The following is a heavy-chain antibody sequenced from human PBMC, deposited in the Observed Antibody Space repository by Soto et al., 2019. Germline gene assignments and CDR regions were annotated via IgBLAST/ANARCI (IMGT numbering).Heavy chain of an antibody. CDR2: INPSNST. CDR3: STGYCGGGSCGSIDF. J-gene: IGHJ4*02. V-gene: IGHV1-46*03. CDR1: GYTFTSYY. D-gene: IGHD2-15*01. Sequence: QVQLVQSGAEVKKPGASVKVSCKASGYTFTSYYMHWVRQAPGQRLEWMGIINPSNSTTYAQKFQGGVTMNRDTCKCTVYMELSSLRSEGRAVYYFSTGYCGGGSCGSIDFLGQGTLGTRSS.